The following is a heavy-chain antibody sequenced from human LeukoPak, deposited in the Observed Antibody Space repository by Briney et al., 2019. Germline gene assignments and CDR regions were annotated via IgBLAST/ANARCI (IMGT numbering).Heavy chain of an antibody. CDR1: GFTFSSYG. Sequence: GGSLRLSCAASGFTFSSYGMHWVRQAPGKGLEWVAFIRYDGSNKYYADSVKGRFTISRDNSKNTLYLQMNSLRAEDTAVYYCAKGGSGYFPYFDYWGQGTLVTVSS. V-gene: IGHV3-30*02. D-gene: IGHD3-22*01. J-gene: IGHJ4*02. CDR3: AKGGSGYFPYFDY. CDR2: IRYDGSNK.